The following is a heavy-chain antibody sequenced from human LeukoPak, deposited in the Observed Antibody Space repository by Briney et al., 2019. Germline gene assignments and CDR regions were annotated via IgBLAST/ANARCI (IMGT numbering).Heavy chain of an antibody. V-gene: IGHV3-23*01. J-gene: IGHJ4*02. CDR1: GFTFSSYA. CDR3: AKAPIGYSYGLFDY. CDR2: ISGSGGST. Sequence: GGLLRLSCAASGFTFSSYAMSWVRQAPGKGLEWVSAISGSGGSTYYADSVKGRFTISRDNSKNTLYLQMNSLRAEDTAVYYCAKAPIGYSYGLFDYWGQGTLVTVSS. D-gene: IGHD5-18*01.